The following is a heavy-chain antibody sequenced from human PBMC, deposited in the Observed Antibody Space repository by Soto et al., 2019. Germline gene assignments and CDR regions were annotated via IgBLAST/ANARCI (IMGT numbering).Heavy chain of an antibody. Sequence: SETLSLTCTVSGGSISSSSYYWGWIRQPPGKGLEWIGSIYYSGGTYYNPSLKSRVTISVDTSKNQFSLKLSSVTAADTAVYYCARLDGTHGYSGYDGSDYWGQGALVTVSS. J-gene: IGHJ4*02. D-gene: IGHD5-12*01. CDR2: IYYSGGT. CDR1: GGSISSSSYY. CDR3: ARLDGTHGYSGYDGSDY. V-gene: IGHV4-39*01.